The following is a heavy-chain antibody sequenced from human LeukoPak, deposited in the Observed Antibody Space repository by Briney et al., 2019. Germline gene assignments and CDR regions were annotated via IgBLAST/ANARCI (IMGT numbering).Heavy chain of an antibody. CDR1: GGTFSSYA. CDR3: ARESSPIVVVPAAVHRELDY. Sequence: SLKVSCKASGGTFSSYAISWVRQAPGQGLEWMGRIIPIFGTANYAQKFQGRVTITTDESTSTAYMELSSLRSEDTAVYYCARESSPIVVVPAAVHRELDYWGQGTLVTVSS. V-gene: IGHV1-69*05. J-gene: IGHJ4*02. D-gene: IGHD2-2*01. CDR2: IIPIFGTA.